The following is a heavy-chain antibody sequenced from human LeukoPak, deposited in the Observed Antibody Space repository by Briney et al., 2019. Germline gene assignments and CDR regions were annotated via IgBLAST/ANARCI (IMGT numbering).Heavy chain of an antibody. CDR2: IKQDGSEK. J-gene: IGHJ5*02. CDR3: AKGHTFMDP. CDR1: GFTFSSYW. D-gene: IGHD3-3*02. V-gene: IGHV3-7*01. Sequence: GGSLRLSCAASGFTFSSYWMTWVRQAPGKGLEWVANIKQDGSEKYYVDSVKGRFTISRDNAKNSLYLQMNSLRDEDTAVYQCAKGHTFMDPWGQGALVTVSS.